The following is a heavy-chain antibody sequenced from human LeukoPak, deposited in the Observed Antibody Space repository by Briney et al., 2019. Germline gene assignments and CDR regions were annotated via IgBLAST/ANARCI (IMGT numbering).Heavy chain of an antibody. CDR3: AYGNYYDSSGSLFDY. CDR1: GFTFSDYG. CDR2: IKQDGSEK. V-gene: IGHV3-7*01. J-gene: IGHJ4*02. D-gene: IGHD3-22*01. Sequence: GGSLRLSCAASGFTFSDYGMSWVRQAPGKGLEWGANIKQDGSEKYYGGSVKGRFTISRDNAKKFLYLQMNSLRAEDTAVYYCAYGNYYDSSGSLFDYWGQGTLVTVSS.